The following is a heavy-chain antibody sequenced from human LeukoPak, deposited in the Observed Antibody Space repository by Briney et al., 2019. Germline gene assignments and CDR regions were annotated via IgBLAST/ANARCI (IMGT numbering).Heavy chain of an antibody. CDR2: ISYDGSDK. CDR3: AKDRVGATMVIEGMDV. Sequence: QPGGSLRLSCAASGFSFGGYGMHWVRQAPGKGLEWVAVISYDGSDKKYGDSVKGRFTISRDNSKNTLYLQMNSLRAEDTAVYYCAKDRVGATMVIEGMDVWGQGTTVTVSS. D-gene: IGHD1-26*01. J-gene: IGHJ6*02. CDR1: GFSFGGYG. V-gene: IGHV3-30*18.